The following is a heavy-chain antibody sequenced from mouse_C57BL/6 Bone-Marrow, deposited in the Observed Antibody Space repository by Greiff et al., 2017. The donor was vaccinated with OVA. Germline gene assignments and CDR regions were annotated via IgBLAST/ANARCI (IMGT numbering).Heavy chain of an antibody. D-gene: IGHD1-1*02. V-gene: IGHV1-82*01. CDR2: IYPGDGDT. Sequence: VQLQQSGPELVKPGASVKISCKASGYAFSSSWMNWVKQRPGKGLEWIGRIYPGDGDTNYNGKFKGKATLTADKSSSTAYMQLSSLTSEDSAVYFCARCFLFSYYAMDYWGQGTTLTVSS. J-gene: IGHJ2*01. CDR3: ARCFLFSYYAMDY. CDR1: GYAFSSSW.